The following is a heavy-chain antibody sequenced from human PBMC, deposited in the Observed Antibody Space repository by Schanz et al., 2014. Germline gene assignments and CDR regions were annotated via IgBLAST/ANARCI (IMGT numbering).Heavy chain of an antibody. CDR3: VRHGNYEFWHGPTPQFEN. V-gene: IGHV4-39*01. CDR1: GGSISTSSRY. D-gene: IGHD3-3*01. J-gene: IGHJ4*02. Sequence: QLHLQESGPGLAKPSETLSLICSVSGGSISTSSRYWGWIRQSPGKGLEWLGSLYYTGKTHYNPSLKSQATIPLDPPKTQFSLTLTSVTAADTAVYYCVRHGNYEFWHGPTPQFENWGQGTLVTVS. CDR2: LYYTGKT.